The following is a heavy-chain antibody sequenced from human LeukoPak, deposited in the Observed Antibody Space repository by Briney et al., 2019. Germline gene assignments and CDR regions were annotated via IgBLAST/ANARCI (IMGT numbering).Heavy chain of an antibody. CDR1: GDSISSYY. V-gene: IGHV4-59*08. Sequence: SETLSLTCSVSGDSISSYYWSWIRQPPGKGLEWIGYIYNSGSTNYNPSLKSRVAISADTSKNQFSLRLSSVTAADTAVYYCAGDRNSNRWHKYWGQGTLVTVSS. CDR3: AGDRNSNRWHKY. D-gene: IGHD6-13*01. J-gene: IGHJ4*02. CDR2: IYNSGST.